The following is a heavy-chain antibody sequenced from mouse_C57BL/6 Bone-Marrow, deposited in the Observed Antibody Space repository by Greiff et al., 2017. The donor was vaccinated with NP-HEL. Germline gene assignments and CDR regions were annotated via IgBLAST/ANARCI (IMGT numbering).Heavy chain of an antibody. CDR3: ARKVFYYYDAMDY. Sequence: QVQLQQSGAELARPGASVKMSCKASGYTFTSYTMHWVKPRPGQGLEWIGYINPSSGYTKYNQKFKDKATLTADKSSSTAYMKLSSLTSEDSAVYYCARKVFYYYDAMDYWGQGTSVTVSS. CDR2: INPSSGYT. CDR1: GYTFTSYT. V-gene: IGHV1-4*01. D-gene: IGHD1-1*01. J-gene: IGHJ4*01.